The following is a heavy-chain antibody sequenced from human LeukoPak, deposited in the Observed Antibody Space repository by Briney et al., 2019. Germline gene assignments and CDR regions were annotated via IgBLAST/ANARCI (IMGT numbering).Heavy chain of an antibody. CDR2: IYYSGST. V-gene: IGHV4-39*07. CDR1: GGSIGSSSYY. J-gene: IGHJ6*03. CDR3: AGQSGQLWSPYYYYYYMDV. D-gene: IGHD5-18*01. Sequence: PSETLSLTCTVSGGSIGSSSYYWGWIRQPPGKGLEWIGSIYYSGSTYYNPSLKSRVTISVDTSKNQFSLKLSSVTAADTAVYYCAGQSGQLWSPYYYYYYMDVWGKGTTVTISS.